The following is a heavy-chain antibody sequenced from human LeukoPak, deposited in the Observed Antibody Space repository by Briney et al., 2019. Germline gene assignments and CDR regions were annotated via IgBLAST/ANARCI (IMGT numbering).Heavy chain of an antibody. Sequence: ASVKVSCKASGGTFSSYAISWVRQAPGQGLEWMGGIIPTFGTANYAQKFQGRVTITTDESTSTAYMELSSLRSEDTAVYYCARSPTYQRYNWFDPWGQGTLVTVSS. D-gene: IGHD2-2*01. CDR3: ARSPTYQRYNWFDP. CDR2: IIPTFGTA. J-gene: IGHJ5*02. V-gene: IGHV1-69*05. CDR1: GGTFSSYA.